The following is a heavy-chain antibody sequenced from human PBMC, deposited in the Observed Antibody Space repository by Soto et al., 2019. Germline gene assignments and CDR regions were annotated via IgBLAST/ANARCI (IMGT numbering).Heavy chain of an antibody. CDR1: AFTFSNYA. J-gene: IGHJ3*01. D-gene: IGHD3-16*01. CDR2: IGGSGATT. Sequence: EVQLLESGGDLVQPGGSLRLSCAASAFTFSNYAMRWVRQAPGRGLEWVSAIGGSGATTYYADSVKGRFTISRDNSKDTLYLQMNSLRAEGTAVYYFANTTFLGVGAAGGDFDPWGQGTKVPGSS. V-gene: IGHV3-23*01. CDR3: ANTTFLGVGAAGGDFDP.